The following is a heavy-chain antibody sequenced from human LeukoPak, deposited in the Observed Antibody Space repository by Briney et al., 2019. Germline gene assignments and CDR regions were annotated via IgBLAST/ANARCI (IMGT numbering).Heavy chain of an antibody. CDR2: ISWNSGSI. V-gene: IGHV3-9*03. Sequence: GRCLRLSCAASGFTFDDYAMHWVRQAPGKGLKWVSGISWNSGSIGYADSVKGRFTISRDNAKNSLYLQMNILRDEDMALYYCAKGLGYYDSSGYYSDYYYYMDVWGKGTTVTVSS. CDR3: AKGLGYYDSSGYYSDYYYYMDV. D-gene: IGHD3-22*01. CDR1: GFTFDDYA. J-gene: IGHJ6*03.